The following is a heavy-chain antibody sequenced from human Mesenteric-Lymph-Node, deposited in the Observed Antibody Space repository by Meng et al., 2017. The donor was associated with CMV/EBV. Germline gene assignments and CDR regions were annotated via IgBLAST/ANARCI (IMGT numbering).Heavy chain of an antibody. Sequence: GGSLRLSCAASGFTFSSYWMSWVRQAPGKGLEWVANIKQDGSEKYYVDSVKGRFTISRDNSKNTLYLQMNSLRAEDTAVYYCAKAGIAVAEFDYWGQGTLVTVSS. CDR2: IKQDGSEK. J-gene: IGHJ4*02. CDR3: AKAGIAVAEFDY. CDR1: GFTFSSYW. D-gene: IGHD6-19*01. V-gene: IGHV3-7*01.